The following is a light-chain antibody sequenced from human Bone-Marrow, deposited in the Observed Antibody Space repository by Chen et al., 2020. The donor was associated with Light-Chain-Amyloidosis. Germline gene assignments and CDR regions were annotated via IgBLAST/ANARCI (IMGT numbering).Light chain of an antibody. J-gene: IGLJ2*01. CDR2: RDT. CDR3: QSADSSGTYEVI. V-gene: IGLV3-25*03. CDR1: DLPTKY. Sequence: SYELTQPPSLSVSPVPTARIACSGDDLPTKYAYWYQQKPGQAPVLVIHRDTERPSGISERFSGSSSGTTATLTISGVQAEDEADYHCQSADSSGTYEVIFGGGTKLTVL.